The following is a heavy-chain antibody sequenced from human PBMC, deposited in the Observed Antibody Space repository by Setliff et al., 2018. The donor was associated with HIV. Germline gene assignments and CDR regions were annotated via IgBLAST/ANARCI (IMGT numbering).Heavy chain of an antibody. D-gene: IGHD3-10*01. CDR2: ITPSGAT. V-gene: IGHV4-34*01. J-gene: IGHJ5*02. CDR1: GGSVSGHY. Sequence: SETLSLTCAVYGGSVSGHYWGWFRQPPGKGLEWIGEITPSGATNYLPSLKSRVTMSVDTSKNQFSLKVRSLPAADTGLYYCARVKSIKNTLVRLWPRFDLWGQGTQVTVSS. CDR3: ARVKSIKNTLVRLWPRFDL.